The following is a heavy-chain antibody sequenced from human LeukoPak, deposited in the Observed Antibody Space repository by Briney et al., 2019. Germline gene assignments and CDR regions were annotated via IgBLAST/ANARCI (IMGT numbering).Heavy chain of an antibody. D-gene: IGHD6-13*01. V-gene: IGHV4-34*01. Sequence: SETLSLTCAVYGGSFSGYYWSWIRQPPGKGLEWIGEINHSGSTNYNPSLKSRVTISVDTSKNQFSLKLSSVTAADTAVYYCARRTRPPIRVPGEYSSSWYGGYYFDYWGQGTLVTVSS. CDR1: GGSFSGYY. J-gene: IGHJ4*02. CDR3: ARRTRPPIRVPGEYSSSWYGGYYFDY. CDR2: INHSGST.